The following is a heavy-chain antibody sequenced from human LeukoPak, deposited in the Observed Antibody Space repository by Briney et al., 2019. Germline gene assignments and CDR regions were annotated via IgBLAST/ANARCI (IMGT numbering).Heavy chain of an antibody. J-gene: IGHJ4*02. V-gene: IGHV4-39*01. Sequence: MTSETLSLTCTVSGGSISSSSYYWGWIRQPPGKGLEWIGSIYYSGSTYYNPSLKSRVTISVDTSKNQFSLKLSSVTAADTAVYYCARHYVGIRGVITPDFDYWGQGTLVTVSS. CDR1: GGSISSSSYY. CDR3: ARHYVGIRGVITPDFDY. CDR2: IYYSGST. D-gene: IGHD3-10*01.